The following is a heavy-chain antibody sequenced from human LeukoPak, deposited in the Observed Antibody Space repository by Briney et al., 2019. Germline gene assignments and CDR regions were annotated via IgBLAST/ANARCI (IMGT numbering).Heavy chain of an antibody. J-gene: IGHJ4*02. V-gene: IGHV3-21*01. CDR1: EFTFSSYS. CDR2: ISSSSTYI. Sequence: GGSLRLSCAASEFTFSSYSLSWVRQAPGKGLEWVSSISSSSTYIYYADSMRGRFTISRDNAKNSLYPQMNSLRVEDTAVYYCVRDRGVRITGTTGYWGQGTLVTVSS. CDR3: VRDRGVRITGTTGY. D-gene: IGHD1-7*01.